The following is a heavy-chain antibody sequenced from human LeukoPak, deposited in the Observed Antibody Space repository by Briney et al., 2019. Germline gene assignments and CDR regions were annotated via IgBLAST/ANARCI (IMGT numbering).Heavy chain of an antibody. Sequence: PGGSLRLSCAASGFTFSRYWMYWVRHVPGKGLVWVSSVSADGSRTSYADSVKGRFTVSRDNAKNTVDLEMNSLRAEDTAMYYCARDRDYDDAFDIWGQGTMVTVSS. CDR1: GFTFSRYW. D-gene: IGHD3-22*01. CDR3: ARDRDYDDAFDI. J-gene: IGHJ3*02. CDR2: VSADGSRT. V-gene: IGHV3-74*01.